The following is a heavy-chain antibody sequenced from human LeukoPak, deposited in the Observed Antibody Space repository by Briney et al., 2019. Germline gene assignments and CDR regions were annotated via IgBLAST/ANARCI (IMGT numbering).Heavy chain of an antibody. D-gene: IGHD2/OR15-2a*01. J-gene: IGHJ3*01. V-gene: IGHV3-7*03. CDR3: ARDEY. CDR2: IDQSGSEK. Sequence: GGSLRLSCAASAFTFSSYWMSWVRQAPGNGLEWVANIDQSGSEKYYVESMKGRITICRDTAKNALYLQMSSLRAEDTAVYYCARDEYWGQGTMVTVSS. CDR1: AFTFSSYW.